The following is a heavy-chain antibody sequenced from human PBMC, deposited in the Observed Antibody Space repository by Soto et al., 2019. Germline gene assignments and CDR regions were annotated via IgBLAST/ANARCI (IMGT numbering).Heavy chain of an antibody. CDR3: ARDGLGISMRVVLNTLYFDY. Sequence: QVQLVESGGGVVQPGRSLRLSCAASGFTFRSYAMHWVRQAAGKGLEWVAVISYDGSNKYYADSVKGRFTISRDNSKNPLYLQMNSLRAEDTAMYYCARDGLGISMRVVLNTLYFDYWGQGTLVTVSS. CDR1: GFTFRSYA. D-gene: IGHD3-22*01. J-gene: IGHJ4*02. V-gene: IGHV3-30-3*01. CDR2: ISYDGSNK.